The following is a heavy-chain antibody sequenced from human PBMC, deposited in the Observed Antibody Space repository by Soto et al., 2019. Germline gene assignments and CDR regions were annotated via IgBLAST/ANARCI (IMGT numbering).Heavy chain of an antibody. D-gene: IGHD6-6*01. J-gene: IGHJ4*02. CDR2: ISGYNGNT. CDR3: AREGQLGY. V-gene: IGHV1-18*01. CDR1: GYTFTSYA. Sequence: ASVKVSCKASGYTFTSYAMHWVRQAPGQRLEWMGWISGYNGNTNYAERLQGRVTMTTDTSTSTAYMELKSLRYDDTAVYYCAREGQLGYWGQGTPVTFSS.